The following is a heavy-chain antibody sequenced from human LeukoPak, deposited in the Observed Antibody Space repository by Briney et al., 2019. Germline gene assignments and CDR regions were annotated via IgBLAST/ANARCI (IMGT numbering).Heavy chain of an antibody. CDR2: IKSKTEGGTT. CDR3: TTVKWGSSWDVDN. V-gene: IGHV3-15*01. D-gene: IGHD6-13*01. CDR1: GFTFSSYE. J-gene: IGHJ4*02. Sequence: GGSLRLSCAASGFTFSSYEMNWVRQAPGKGLEWVGRIKSKTEGGTTDYTAPVKGRFIISRDDSKNTVYVQMNSLRTEDTGVYYCTTVKWGSSWDVDNWGQGTLVIVSS.